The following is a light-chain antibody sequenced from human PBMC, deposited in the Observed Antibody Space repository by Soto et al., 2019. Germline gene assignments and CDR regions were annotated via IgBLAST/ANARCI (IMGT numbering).Light chain of an antibody. V-gene: IGKV1-9*01. J-gene: IGKJ4*01. Sequence: DIQLTQSPSFLSASVGDRVTSTCRASQGISSYLAWYQQRPGKAPKLLIYGASTLQSGVPSRFTGSGSGTEFTLTISSLQPEDFTTYYCQQFNSYPVTFGGGTKVEIK. CDR3: QQFNSYPVT. CDR1: QGISSY. CDR2: GAS.